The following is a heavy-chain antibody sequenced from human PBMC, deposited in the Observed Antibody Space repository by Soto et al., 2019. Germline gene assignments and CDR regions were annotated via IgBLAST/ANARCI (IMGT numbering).Heavy chain of an antibody. D-gene: IGHD3-10*01. CDR3: ARGWFGPDV. CDR2: IDKVGTDS. Sequence: EVQLVESGGGLVQPGGSLRLSCAASEFTFSGSSVHWVRQAPGKGLVWVSGIDKVGTDSTYAESVKGRFTSSRDNAKNTVYLQMNSLRVEDTAVYYCARGWFGPDVWGKGTTVTVSS. CDR1: EFTFSGSS. V-gene: IGHV3-74*01. J-gene: IGHJ6*03.